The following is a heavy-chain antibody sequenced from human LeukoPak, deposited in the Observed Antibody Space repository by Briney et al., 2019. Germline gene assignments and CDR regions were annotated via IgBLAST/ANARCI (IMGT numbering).Heavy chain of an antibody. CDR2: ITADGRTT. CDR1: GFTFSNYA. V-gene: IGHV3-64*02. D-gene: IGHD6-13*01. CDR3: AGAPHRGQLEH. Sequence: GGSLRLSCAASGFTFSNYAMYWVRQAPGKGLEFVSAITADGRTTYYTDSVRGRFTISRGNSKNTLYLQMGSLRTEDMAMYYCAGAPHRGQLEHWGQGTLVTVSS. J-gene: IGHJ4*02.